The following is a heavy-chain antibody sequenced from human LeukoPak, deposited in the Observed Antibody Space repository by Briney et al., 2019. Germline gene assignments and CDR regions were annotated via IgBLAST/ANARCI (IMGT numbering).Heavy chain of an antibody. CDR3: ARDMNRDSSGYYNFPFDI. D-gene: IGHD3-22*01. CDR2: ISYDGSNK. V-gene: IGHV3-30*03. CDR1: GFTFSSYG. J-gene: IGHJ3*02. Sequence: GRSLRLSCAASGFTFSSYGMHWVRQAPGKGLEWVAVISYDGSNKYYADSVKGRFTISRDNSKNTLYLQMNSLRAEDTAVYYCARDMNRDSSGYYNFPFDIWGQGTMVTVSS.